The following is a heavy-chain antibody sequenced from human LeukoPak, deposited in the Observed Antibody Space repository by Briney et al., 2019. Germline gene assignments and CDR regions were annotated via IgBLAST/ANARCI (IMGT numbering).Heavy chain of an antibody. J-gene: IGHJ3*02. V-gene: IGHV1-8*03. D-gene: IGHD2-2*01. Sequence: ASVKVSCKASGYTFTSYDINWVRQATGQGLEWMGWMNPNSGNTGYAQKFQGRVTITRNTSIGTAYMELSSLRSEDTAVYYCARGSSTSWDDAFDIWGQGTMVTVSS. CDR2: MNPNSGNT. CDR1: GYTFTSYD. CDR3: ARGSSTSWDDAFDI.